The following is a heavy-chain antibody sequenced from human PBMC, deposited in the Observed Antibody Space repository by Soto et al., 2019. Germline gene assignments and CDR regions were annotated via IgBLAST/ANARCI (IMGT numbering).Heavy chain of an antibody. V-gene: IGHV3-7*03. Sequence: PGGSLRLSCAASGFSFWDSWMSWVRQAPGKGLEWVAHINTDGSEKDYVDSGKGRFTISRDNTKKSLYVQMNSLRAEDTGVYYCARGHYGLDIWGLGTMVTVSS. CDR2: INTDGSEK. CDR1: GFSFWDSW. CDR3: ARGHYGLDI. D-gene: IGHD3-10*01. J-gene: IGHJ3*02.